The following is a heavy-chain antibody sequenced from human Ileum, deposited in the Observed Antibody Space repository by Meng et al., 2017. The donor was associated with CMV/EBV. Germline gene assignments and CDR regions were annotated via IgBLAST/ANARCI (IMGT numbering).Heavy chain of an antibody. CDR3: AREGGDDFWSGYVGGGGLWFDP. Sequence: GSLRLSCTVSGCPISSSSYYWGWIRQPPGRGLEWIGSIYYSGSTYYTPSLKSRVTISVDTSKNQFSLKLSSVTAADTAVYYCAREGGDDFWSGYVGGGGLWFDPWGQGTLVTVSS. J-gene: IGHJ5*02. V-gene: IGHV4-39*07. CDR2: IYYSGST. D-gene: IGHD3-3*01. CDR1: GCPISSSSYY.